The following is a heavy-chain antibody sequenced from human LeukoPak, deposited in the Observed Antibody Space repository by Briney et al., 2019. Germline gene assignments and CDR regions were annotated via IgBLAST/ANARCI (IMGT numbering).Heavy chain of an antibody. CDR2: INHSGST. V-gene: IGHV4-34*01. D-gene: IGHD3-3*01. J-gene: IGHJ4*02. Sequence: SETLSLTCAVYGGSFSGYYWSWIRQPPGKGLEWIGEINHSGSTNYNPSLKSRVTISVGTSKNQFSLKLSSVTAADTAVYYCARGKWDFWSGRKNRKYYFDYWGQGTLVTVSS. CDR1: GGSFSGYY. CDR3: ARGKWDFWSGRKNRKYYFDY.